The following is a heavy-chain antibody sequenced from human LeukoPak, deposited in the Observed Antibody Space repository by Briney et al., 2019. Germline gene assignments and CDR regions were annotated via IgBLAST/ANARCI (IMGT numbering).Heavy chain of an antibody. CDR2: IYYSGST. J-gene: IGHJ3*02. D-gene: IGHD4-23*01. CDR1: GGSISSYY. Sequence: LETLPLTCTVSGGSISSYYWSWIRQPPGKGLEWIGYIYYSGSTNYNPSLKSRVTISVDTSKNQFSLKLSSVTAADTAVYYCARYLPGGNPEGAFDIWGQGTMVTVSS. V-gene: IGHV4-59*08. CDR3: ARYLPGGNPEGAFDI.